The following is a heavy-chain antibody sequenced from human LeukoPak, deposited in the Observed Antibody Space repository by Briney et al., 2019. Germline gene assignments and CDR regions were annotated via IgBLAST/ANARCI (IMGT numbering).Heavy chain of an antibody. J-gene: IGHJ5*02. V-gene: IGHV5-10-1*01. CDR1: GYSFTSYW. Sequence: GESLKISCKGSGYSFTSYWISWVRQMPGKGLEWMGRIDPSDSYTNYSPSFQGHVTTSADKSISTAYLQWSSLKASDTAMYYCAALGYCSSTSCYYNWFDPWGQGTLVTVSS. D-gene: IGHD2-2*01. CDR3: AALGYCSSTSCYYNWFDP. CDR2: IDPSDSYT.